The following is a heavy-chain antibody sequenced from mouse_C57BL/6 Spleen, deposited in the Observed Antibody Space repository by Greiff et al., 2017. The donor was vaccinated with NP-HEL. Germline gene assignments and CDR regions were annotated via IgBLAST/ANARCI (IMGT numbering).Heavy chain of an antibody. Sequence: EVKLVESGGGLVQPGGSLKLSCAASGFTFSDYGMAWVRRAPRKGPEWVAFISNLAYRIYYADTVTGRFTISRENAKNTLYLEMSSLRSEDTAMYYCARQQDFYYAMDYWGQGTSVTVSS. CDR3: ARQQDFYYAMDY. V-gene: IGHV5-15*01. J-gene: IGHJ4*01. CDR1: GFTFSDYG. CDR2: ISNLAYRI.